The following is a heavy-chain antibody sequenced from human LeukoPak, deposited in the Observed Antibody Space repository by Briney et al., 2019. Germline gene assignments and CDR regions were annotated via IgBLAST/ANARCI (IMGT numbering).Heavy chain of an antibody. CDR1: GFTFSSYA. CDR2: ISYDGSNK. J-gene: IGHJ4*02. Sequence: GRSLRLSCAASGFTFSSYATHWVRQAPGKGLEWVAVISYDGSNKYYADSVKGRFTISRDNSKNTLYLQMNSLRAEDTAVYYCARGHLYSSGWHPPGYWGQGTLVTVSS. V-gene: IGHV3-30-3*01. D-gene: IGHD6-19*01. CDR3: ARGHLYSSGWHPPGY.